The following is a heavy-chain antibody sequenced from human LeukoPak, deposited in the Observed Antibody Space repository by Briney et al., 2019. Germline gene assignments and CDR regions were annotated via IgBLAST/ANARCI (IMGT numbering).Heavy chain of an antibody. J-gene: IGHJ4*02. Sequence: PGRSLRLSCAASGFTFNNYGMHYVRQAPGKGLEWVAVISYDGSNKYYADSVKGRFTISRDNSKNTLYLQMNSLRAEDTAVYYCATSTGKLRYFDWLLSPMDYWGQGTLVTVSS. CDR1: GFTFNNYG. CDR3: ATSTGKLRYFDWLLSPMDY. V-gene: IGHV3-30*03. D-gene: IGHD3-9*01. CDR2: ISYDGSNK.